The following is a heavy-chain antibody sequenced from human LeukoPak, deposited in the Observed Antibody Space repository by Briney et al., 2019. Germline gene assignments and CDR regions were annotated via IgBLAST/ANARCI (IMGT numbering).Heavy chain of an antibody. CDR3: ARGLAYCGGDCYRAFDI. CDR2: ISSSSSHV. Sequence: GGSLRLSCAASGFTFTTYSLTWVRQAPGKGLQWVSSISSSSSHVFYADSVKGRLTISRDNAKNSLYLQMNSLRAEDTAVYYCARGLAYCGGDCYRAFDIWGQGTMVTVSS. CDR1: GFTFTTYS. J-gene: IGHJ3*02. V-gene: IGHV3-21*01. D-gene: IGHD2-21*02.